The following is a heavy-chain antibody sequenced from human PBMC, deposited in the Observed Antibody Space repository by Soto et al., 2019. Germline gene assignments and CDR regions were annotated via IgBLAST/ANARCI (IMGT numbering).Heavy chain of an antibody. Sequence: GGSLRLSCTASGFTFINNWMHWVRQAPGKGLVWVARIDSYSTTTNYADSVKGRFTISRDNAKNTVFLHLNSLTDEDTAVYYCARGGAMGVDYWGQGTLVTVSS. V-gene: IGHV3-74*01. CDR2: IDSYSTTT. J-gene: IGHJ4*02. CDR3: ARGGAMGVDY. D-gene: IGHD1-26*01. CDR1: GFTFINNW.